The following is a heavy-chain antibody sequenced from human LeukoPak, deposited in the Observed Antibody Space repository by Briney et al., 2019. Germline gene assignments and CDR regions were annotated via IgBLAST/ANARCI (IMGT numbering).Heavy chain of an antibody. CDR3: ARDLEVWELLRSTDAFDI. Sequence: GGSLRLSCAASGFTFSSYSMNWVRQAPGKGLEWVSSISSSSSYIYYADSVKGRFTISRDNAKNSLYLQMNSLRAEDTAVYYCARDLEVWELLRSTDAFDIWGQGTMVTVSS. CDR2: ISSSSSYI. D-gene: IGHD1-26*01. J-gene: IGHJ3*02. CDR1: GFTFSSYS. V-gene: IGHV3-21*01.